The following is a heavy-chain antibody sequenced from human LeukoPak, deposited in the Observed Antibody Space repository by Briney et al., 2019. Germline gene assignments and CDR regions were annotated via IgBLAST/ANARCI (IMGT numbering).Heavy chain of an antibody. CDR1: GFTFSSYW. D-gene: IGHD6-6*01. Sequence: GGSLRLSCAASGFTFSSYWMHWVRQAPGKGLGWVSRINSDGSSTSYADSVRGRFSISRDNAKNTLYLQMNSLRAEDTAVYYCARGLSGYASSLGYWGQGTLVTVSA. CDR2: INSDGSST. CDR3: ARGLSGYASSLGY. J-gene: IGHJ4*02. V-gene: IGHV3-74*01.